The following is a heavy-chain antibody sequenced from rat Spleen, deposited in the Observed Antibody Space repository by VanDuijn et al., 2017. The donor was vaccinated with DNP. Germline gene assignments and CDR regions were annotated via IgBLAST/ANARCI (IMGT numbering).Heavy chain of an antibody. J-gene: IGHJ2*01. CDR3: AKITTDY. CDR2: INTDGGIT. CDR1: GFTFSNYD. V-gene: IGHV5-58*01. D-gene: IGHD1-10*01. Sequence: EVQLVESGGGLVQPGRSLRLSCAASGFTFSNYDMAWIRQAPGKGLEWVASINTDGGITYYPDSVKGRFTISRENAENTVYLQMNSLRSEDTATYYCAKITTDYWGQGVMVTVSS.